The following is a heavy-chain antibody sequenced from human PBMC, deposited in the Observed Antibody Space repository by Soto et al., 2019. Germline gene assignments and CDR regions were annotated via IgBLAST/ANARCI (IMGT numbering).Heavy chain of an antibody. V-gene: IGHV4-59*01. J-gene: IGHJ6*02. CDR2: IYYSGST. Sequence: SETLSLTCTVSGGSISSYYWSWIRQPPGKGLEWIGYIYYSGSTNYNPSLKSRVTISVDTSKNQFSLKLSSVTAADTAVYYCARDQGSYYGTDVWGQGTTVTVSS. CDR1: GGSISSYY. CDR3: ARDQGSYYGTDV.